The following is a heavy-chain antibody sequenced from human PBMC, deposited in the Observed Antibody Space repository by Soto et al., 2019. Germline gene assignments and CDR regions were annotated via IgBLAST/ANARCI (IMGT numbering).Heavy chain of an antibody. V-gene: IGHV3-23*01. J-gene: IGHJ6*02. Sequence: GGSLRLSCAASGFTFSSYAMSWVRQAPGKGLEWVSAISGGGGTTYYADSVKGRFTISRDNSKNTLYLQMNSLRAEDTAGYYWPKTVWGITILGGMDVWGQGT. D-gene: IGHD3-9*01. CDR1: GFTFSSYA. CDR2: ISGGGGTT. CDR3: PKTVWGITILGGMDV.